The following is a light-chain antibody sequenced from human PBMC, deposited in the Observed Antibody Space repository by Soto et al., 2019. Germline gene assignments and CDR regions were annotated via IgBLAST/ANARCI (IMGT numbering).Light chain of an antibody. CDR1: QRVYSN. Sequence: EILMTQSPDTLSVSPGESATLSCRASQRVYSNLAWYQQRPGQAPRLLIYGASIRATGIPDRFSGSGSGTDFTLTISSLQPEDFATYYCQQTLSFPPTFGQGTKVDIK. V-gene: IGKV3D-15*01. CDR2: GAS. J-gene: IGKJ1*01. CDR3: QQTLSFPPT.